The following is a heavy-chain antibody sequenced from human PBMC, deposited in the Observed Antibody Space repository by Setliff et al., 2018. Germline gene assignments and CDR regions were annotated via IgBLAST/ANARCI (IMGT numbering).Heavy chain of an antibody. CDR1: GFTFNTYA. CDR3: ARDGVFYAMDF. CDR2: ISDTAIGI. V-gene: IGHV3-23*01. Sequence: PGGSLRLSCAASGFTFNTYAMSWVRQPPGKGLEWVSSISDTAIGIYYAGSVRGRFTISRDNAKDSLYLQMNSLRADDTAVYYCARDGVFYAMDFWGQGTTVTVSS. J-gene: IGHJ6*02. D-gene: IGHD3-10*01.